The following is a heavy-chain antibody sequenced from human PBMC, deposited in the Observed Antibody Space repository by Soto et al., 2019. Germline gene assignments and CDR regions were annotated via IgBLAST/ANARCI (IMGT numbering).Heavy chain of an antibody. J-gene: IGHJ6*03. Sequence: GSLRLSCAASGFTFNNYAMNWVRQAPGKGLEWVSAISASGSSTYYADSVKGRFTVSRDNSRNTLYLQMNSLRAEDTAVYYCAKFYGSGSYVRIYYMDVWGKGTTVTVSS. V-gene: IGHV3-23*01. CDR3: AKFYGSGSYVRIYYMDV. D-gene: IGHD3-10*01. CDR2: ISASGSST. CDR1: GFTFNNYA.